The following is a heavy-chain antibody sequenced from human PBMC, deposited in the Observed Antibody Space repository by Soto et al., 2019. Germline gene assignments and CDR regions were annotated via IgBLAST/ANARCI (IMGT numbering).Heavy chain of an antibody. Sequence: QITLKESGPTLVKHTQTLTLTCTFSGFSLTTRGVGVGWIRQPPGKALEWLAIIYWDADEGYSPSLKSRLTSTKDTSKNQVDLTMTSMDPVDTATYYCAHRPRGYSYHFAYGGQGPLFTVSS. CDR3: AHRPRGYSYHFAY. V-gene: IGHV2-5*02. CDR1: GFSLTTRGVG. CDR2: IYWDADE. J-gene: IGHJ4*02. D-gene: IGHD5-18*01.